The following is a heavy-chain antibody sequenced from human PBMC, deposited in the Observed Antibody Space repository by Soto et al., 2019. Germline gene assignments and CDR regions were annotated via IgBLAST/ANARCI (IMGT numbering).Heavy chain of an antibody. CDR3: AGQRTVTTSFRSAY. Sequence: SETLSLTCTVSGGSISSYYWSWIRQPPGKGLEWIGYIYYSGSTNYNPSLKSRVTISVDTSKNQFSLKLSSVTAADTAVYYCAGQRTVTTSFRSAYWGQGTLVTVSS. V-gene: IGHV4-59*01. CDR2: IYYSGST. D-gene: IGHD4-4*01. CDR1: GGSISSYY. J-gene: IGHJ4*02.